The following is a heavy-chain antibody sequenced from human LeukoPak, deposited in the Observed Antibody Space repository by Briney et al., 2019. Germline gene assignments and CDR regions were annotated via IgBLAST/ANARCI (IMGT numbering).Heavy chain of an antibody. V-gene: IGHV4-39*01. J-gene: IGHJ4*02. CDR2: IYYSGST. CDR3: ARGPGYCSSTSCYTGDY. Sequence: PSETLSLTCTVSGGSISSSSYYWGWIRQPPGKGLEWIGSIYYSGSTYYNPSLKSRVTISVDTSKNQFSLKLSSVTAADTAVYYCARGPGYCSSTSCYTGDYWGQGTLVTVSS. D-gene: IGHD2-2*02. CDR1: GGSISSSSYY.